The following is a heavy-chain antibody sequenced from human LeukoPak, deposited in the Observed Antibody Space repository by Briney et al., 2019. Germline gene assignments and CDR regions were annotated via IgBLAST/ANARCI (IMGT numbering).Heavy chain of an antibody. J-gene: IGHJ4*02. V-gene: IGHV1-69*04. Sequence: SVKVSCKASGGTFSSYAISWVRQAPGQGLEWMGRIIPILGIANYAQKFQGRVTITADKSTSTAYMELSSLRSEDTAVYYCAREDLASLEPFDYWGQGTLVTVSS. CDR1: GGTFSSYA. D-gene: IGHD2-2*01. CDR2: IIPILGIA. CDR3: AREDLASLEPFDY.